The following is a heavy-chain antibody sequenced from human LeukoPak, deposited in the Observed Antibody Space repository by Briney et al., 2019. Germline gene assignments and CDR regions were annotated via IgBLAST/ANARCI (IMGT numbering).Heavy chain of an antibody. CDR2: IYTSGST. CDR3: ARDPRAAANDY. J-gene: IGHJ4*02. Sequence: KASQTLSLTCTVSGGSISSGSYYWSWIRQPAGKGLEWIGRIYTSGSTNYNPSLKSRVTISVDTSKNQFSLKLSSVTAADTAVYYCARDPRAAANDYWGQGTLVTVSS. V-gene: IGHV4-61*02. D-gene: IGHD6-13*01. CDR1: GGSISSGSYY.